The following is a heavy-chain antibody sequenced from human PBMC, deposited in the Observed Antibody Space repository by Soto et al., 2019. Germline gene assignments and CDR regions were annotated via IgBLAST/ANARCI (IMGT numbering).Heavy chain of an antibody. J-gene: IGHJ4*02. CDR3: ARRRAGSGWTDYYFDY. Sequence: SETLSLTCTVSGGSISSSSYYWGWIRQPPGKGLEWIGSIYYSGSTYYNPSLKSRVTISVDTSKNQFSLKLSSVTAADTAVYYCARRRAGSGWTDYYFDYWGQGTLVTVSS. D-gene: IGHD6-19*01. V-gene: IGHV4-39*01. CDR1: GGSISSSSYY. CDR2: IYYSGST.